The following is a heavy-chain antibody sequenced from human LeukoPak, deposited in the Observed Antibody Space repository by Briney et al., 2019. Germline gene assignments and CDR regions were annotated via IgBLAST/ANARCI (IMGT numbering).Heavy chain of an antibody. CDR1: GGSISSYY. J-gene: IGHJ3*02. V-gene: IGHV4-59*01. CDR2: IYYSGST. CDR3: ARDYYDSSGYDAFDI. Sequence: PSEILSLTCTVSGGSISSYYWSWIRQPPGKGLEWIGYIYYSGSTNYNPSLKSRVTISVDTSKNQFSLKLSSVTAADTAVYYCARDYYDSSGYDAFDIWGQGTMVTVSS. D-gene: IGHD3-22*01.